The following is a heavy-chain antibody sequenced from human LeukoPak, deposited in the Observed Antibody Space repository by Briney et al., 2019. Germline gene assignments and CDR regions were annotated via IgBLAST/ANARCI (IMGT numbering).Heavy chain of an antibody. V-gene: IGHV3-11*01. CDR2: ISSSGSTI. CDR1: GFTFSHYY. J-gene: IGHJ3*02. CDR3: ARGNNWNYETAFDI. Sequence: GGSLRLSRAASGFTFSHYYMSWIRQAPGKGLAGVSYISSSGSTIYYADSVKGRFTISRDNAKNSLYLQMNSLRAEDTAVYYCARGNNWNYETAFDIWGQGTMVTVSS. D-gene: IGHD1-7*01.